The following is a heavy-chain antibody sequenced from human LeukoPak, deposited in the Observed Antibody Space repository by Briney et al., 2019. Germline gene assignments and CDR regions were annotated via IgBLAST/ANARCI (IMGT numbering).Heavy chain of an antibody. CDR3: ARGIWSATRVDYYLDN. CDR2: INAGNGNT. CDR1: GYSFTSYH. Sequence: ASVKVSCKASGYSFTSYHIHWVRQAPGQRLEWMGWINAGNGNTKYSQNFQGRVTITRDSSANIVYMELSSLTSEDTAVYYCARGIWSATRVDYYLDNWGQGTLVTVSS. V-gene: IGHV1-3*01. J-gene: IGHJ4*02. D-gene: IGHD5-24*01.